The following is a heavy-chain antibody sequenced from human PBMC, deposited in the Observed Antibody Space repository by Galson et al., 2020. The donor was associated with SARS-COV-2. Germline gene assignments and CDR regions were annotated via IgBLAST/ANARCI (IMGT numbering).Heavy chain of an antibody. D-gene: IGHD3-22*01. CDR2: IYDGGNT. Sequence: TGGSLRLSCAASGFNVINNHVKWVRQAPGKGLECVSVIYDGGNTYYADSVKGRFTISRDNSKNTVYLQMNSLTAEDTAVYYCAGYGGYSRWGQRTLVTVSS. CDR1: GFNVINNH. CDR3: AGYGGYSR. J-gene: IGHJ4*02. V-gene: IGHV3-66*01.